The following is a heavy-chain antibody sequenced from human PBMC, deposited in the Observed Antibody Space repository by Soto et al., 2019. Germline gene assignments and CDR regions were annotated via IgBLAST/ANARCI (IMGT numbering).Heavy chain of an antibody. CDR2: ISGSGGST. D-gene: IGHD1-7*01. V-gene: IGHV3-23*01. CDR1: GFTFSSYA. CDR3: AKAPRLLYNWNYPFDY. Sequence: GVSLRLSFTASGFTFSSYAVSWVRQAPGKGPEWVSAISGSGGSTYYADSVKGRFTITRDNSKNTQYLQMNSLRAEDTAVYYCAKAPRLLYNWNYPFDYWGQGTLVNVSS. J-gene: IGHJ4*02.